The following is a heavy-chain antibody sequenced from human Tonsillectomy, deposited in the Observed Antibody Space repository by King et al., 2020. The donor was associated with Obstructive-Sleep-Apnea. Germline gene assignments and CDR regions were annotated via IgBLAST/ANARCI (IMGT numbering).Heavy chain of an antibody. CDR2: IMSGGKT. CDR3: AKDIGTTVTRDY. CDR1: GFTFSSYA. Sequence: VQLVESGGGLVQPGGSLKLSCVTSGFTFSSYAMSWVRQAPGKGREWVSSIMSGGKTYYADSVKGRFTISPDNSKNTLYLQMNSLRAEDTAVYYCAKDIGTTVTRDYWGQGTLVTVSS. V-gene: IGHV3-23*04. J-gene: IGHJ4*02. D-gene: IGHD4-17*01.